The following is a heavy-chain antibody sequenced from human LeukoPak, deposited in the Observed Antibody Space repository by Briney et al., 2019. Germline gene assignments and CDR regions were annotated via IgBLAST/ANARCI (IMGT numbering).Heavy chain of an antibody. D-gene: IGHD1-26*01. J-gene: IGHJ3*02. CDR2: ISAYTGST. V-gene: IGHV1-18*01. Sequence: ASVKVSCKASGYTFINYGLTWVLQATGQGFQWMGWISAYTGSTNYAQKFQGRVTMPTDPSTSTAYMELRSLTSNDTAVYYCARTVGATGAFDIWGQGTMVIVSS. CDR1: GYTFINYG. CDR3: ARTVGATGAFDI.